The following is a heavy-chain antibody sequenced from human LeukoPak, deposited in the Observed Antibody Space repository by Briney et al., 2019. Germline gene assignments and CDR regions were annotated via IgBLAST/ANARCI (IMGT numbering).Heavy chain of an antibody. CDR3: ARGYCSSTGCRFDY. J-gene: IGHJ4*02. D-gene: IGHD2-2*01. CDR1: GGSISSGDYS. CDR2: IYHSGST. V-gene: IGHV4-30-2*01. Sequence: SETLSLTCAVYGGSISSGDYSLSWIRQPPGKGLEWIGYIYHSGSTYYNPSLKSRVTISIDRSKIQFSLKLSSVTAADTAVYYCARGYCSSTGCRFDYWGQGTLVTVSS.